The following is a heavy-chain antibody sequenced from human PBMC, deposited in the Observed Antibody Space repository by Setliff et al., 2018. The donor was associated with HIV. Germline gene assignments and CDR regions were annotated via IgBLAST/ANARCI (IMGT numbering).Heavy chain of an antibody. D-gene: IGHD5-12*01. CDR3: ARVGPGHRDGKIYDTFDI. J-gene: IGHJ3*02. CDR1: GYSFRIYW. V-gene: IGHV5-10-1*01. CDR2: IDPSDSYT. Sequence: GESLKISCETSGYSFRIYWITWVRQMPGKGLEWMGRIDPSDSYTDYSQSFHGHVTLSVDRSINTAYLQWSSLKASDTAMYYCARVGPGHRDGKIYDTFDIWGQGTLVTVSS.